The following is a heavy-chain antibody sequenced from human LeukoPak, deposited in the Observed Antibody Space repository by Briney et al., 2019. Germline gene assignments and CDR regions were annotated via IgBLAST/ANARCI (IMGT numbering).Heavy chain of an antibody. CDR1: GFTVSSNE. V-gene: IGHV3-38-3*01. Sequence: PGGSLRLSCAASGFTVSSNEMSWVRQAPGKGLEWVSSISGGSTYYADSREGRFTISRDNSKNTLYLQMGCLRAEDMAVYYCARGNYGLVGSTPFDYWGQGTLVTVSS. J-gene: IGHJ4*02. CDR2: ISGGST. D-gene: IGHD1-26*01. CDR3: ARGNYGLVGSTPFDY.